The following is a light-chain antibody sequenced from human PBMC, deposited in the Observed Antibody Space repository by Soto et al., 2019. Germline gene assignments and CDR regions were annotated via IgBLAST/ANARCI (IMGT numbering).Light chain of an antibody. Sequence: EGVLTQSPGTLSLSPGERATLSCRASQTVRNNYLAWYQQKPGQAPRLLIYDASSRATGIPDRFSGGGSGTDFTLTISRLEPEDFAVYYCQQFSSYPLTFGGGTKVDIK. CDR2: DAS. J-gene: IGKJ4*01. V-gene: IGKV3-20*01. CDR1: QTVRNNY. CDR3: QQFSSYPLT.